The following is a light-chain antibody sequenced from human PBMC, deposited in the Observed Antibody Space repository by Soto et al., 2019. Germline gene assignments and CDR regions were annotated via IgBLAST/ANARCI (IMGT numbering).Light chain of an antibody. Sequence: EMVLTQSPGTLSLSLVERATLSCRASQSLRTNSLAWYQQKPGQAPRLLISGVYSKAAGIPDRFSGSGSGTDFTLTISRLEPEDFAVYYWQQNDTAPRTFGQGNKVEIK. CDR1: QSLRTNS. V-gene: IGKV3-20*01. CDR3: QQNDTAPRT. CDR2: GVY. J-gene: IGKJ1*01.